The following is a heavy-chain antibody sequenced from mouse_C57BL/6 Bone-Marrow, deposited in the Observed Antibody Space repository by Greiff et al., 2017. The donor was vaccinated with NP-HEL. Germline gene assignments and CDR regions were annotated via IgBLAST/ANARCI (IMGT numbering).Heavy chain of an antibody. CDR1: GYSITSDY. Sequence: EVKLMESGPGLAKPSQTLSLTCSVTGYSITSDYWNWIRKFPGNKLEYMGYISYSGSTYYNPSLKRRISITRDTSKNQYYMQLNSVTTEDTATYYCARSLSGSSLDYWGPGTTLTVSS. V-gene: IGHV3-8*01. D-gene: IGHD1-1*01. CDR3: ARSLSGSSLDY. CDR2: ISYSGST. J-gene: IGHJ2*01.